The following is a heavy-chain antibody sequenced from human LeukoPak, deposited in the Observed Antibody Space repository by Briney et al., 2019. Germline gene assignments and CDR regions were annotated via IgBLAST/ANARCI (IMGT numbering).Heavy chain of an antibody. CDR3: AKGSPTAMIVVRNAFDY. CDR2: ISSSGDNT. Sequence: GGSLRFSCAASGFTFSSFAISWVRQPPGKVLEWVSAISSSGDNTYYAASVRGRFTISRDNSKNTLYLQMNSLRADDTAVYYCAKGSPTAMIVVRNAFDYWGQGTLVTVSS. CDR1: GFTFSSFA. V-gene: IGHV3-23*01. D-gene: IGHD3-22*01. J-gene: IGHJ4*02.